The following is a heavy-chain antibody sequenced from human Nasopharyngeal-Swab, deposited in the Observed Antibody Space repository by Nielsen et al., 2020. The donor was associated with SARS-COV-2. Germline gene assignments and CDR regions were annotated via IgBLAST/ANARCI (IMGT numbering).Heavy chain of an antibody. J-gene: IGHJ6*02. CDR3: AKDSSPVRYYYYGMDV. CDR2: ISGGGGST. V-gene: IGHV3-23*01. CDR1: GFTFSSYA. Sequence: GESLKISCAASGFTFSSYAMSWVRQAPGKGLEWVSAISGGGGSTYYADSVKGRFTISRDNSKNTLYLQMNSLRAEDTAVYYCAKDSSPVRYYYYGMDVWGQGTTVTVSS. D-gene: IGHD6-13*01.